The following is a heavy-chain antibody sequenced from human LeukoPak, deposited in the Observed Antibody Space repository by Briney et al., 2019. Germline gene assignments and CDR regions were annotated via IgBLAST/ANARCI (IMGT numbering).Heavy chain of an antibody. D-gene: IGHD2-15*01. CDR2: NNGDGSTT. CDR3: ARDPRNVGLAP. V-gene: IGHV3-74*01. CDR1: GFSFSNYA. Sequence: GGSLRLSCVPSGFSFSNYAMSWVRQAPGKGLMYISRNNGDGSTTNYADVVKGRFTMSRDNVKNTLYLQMNSLRVEDTAVYYCARDPRNVGLAPWGQGTLVTVSS. J-gene: IGHJ5*02.